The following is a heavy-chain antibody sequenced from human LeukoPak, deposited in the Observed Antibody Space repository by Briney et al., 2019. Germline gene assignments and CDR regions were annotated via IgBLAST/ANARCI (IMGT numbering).Heavy chain of an antibody. CDR2: IYYTGST. V-gene: IGHV4-39*07. CDR3: ARAPYNSKYYITD. CDR1: GGSFSTSSYF. J-gene: IGHJ4*02. D-gene: IGHD4-11*01. Sequence: SETLSLTCIVSGGSFSTSSYFWGWIRQPPGKGLEWIGTIYYTGSTYYNPSLKSRVTISEDTSKNRFSLNVTSLTAADTAIYYCARAPYNSKYYITDWGRGTLVTVPS.